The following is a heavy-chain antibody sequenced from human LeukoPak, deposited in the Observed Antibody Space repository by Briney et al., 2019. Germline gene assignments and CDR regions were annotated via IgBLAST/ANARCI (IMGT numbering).Heavy chain of an antibody. J-gene: IGHJ6*02. CDR2: ISDSGGST. V-gene: IGHV3-64D*09. D-gene: IGHD2-15*01. CDR1: GFPFSSYA. CDR3: VREYSFGPYGMDV. Sequence: GGSLRLSCSASGFPFSSYAMHWVRQAPGKGLEYVSAISDSGGSTYYADSVKGRFTISRDNSKNTLYLQMSSLRAEDTAVYCCVREYSFGPYGMDVWGQGTPVTVSS.